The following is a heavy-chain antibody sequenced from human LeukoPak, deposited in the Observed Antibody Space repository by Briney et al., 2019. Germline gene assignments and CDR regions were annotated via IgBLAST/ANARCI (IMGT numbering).Heavy chain of an antibody. CDR2: ISSSSSYI. Sequence: PGGSLRHSRAASGFTFSSYSMNWVRQAPGKGLEWVSSISSSSSYIYYADSVKGRFTNSRDIAKNSLYLQMNSLRAEDTAVYYCARDPAGNGGNYGYWGQGTLVTGSS. CDR3: ARDPAGNGGNYGY. V-gene: IGHV3-21*01. D-gene: IGHD4-23*01. J-gene: IGHJ4*02. CDR1: GFTFSSYS.